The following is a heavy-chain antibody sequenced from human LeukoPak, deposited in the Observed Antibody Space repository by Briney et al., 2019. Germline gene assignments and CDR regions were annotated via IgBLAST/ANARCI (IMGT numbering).Heavy chain of an antibody. D-gene: IGHD4-17*01. J-gene: IGHJ4*02. Sequence: PSETLSLTCTVSGVSISSYYWSWIRQPAGKGLEWIWRIYTSGSTNYNPSLKSRVTISVDTSKNQFSLKLSSVTAADTAVYYCARDGDDDYGDMYYFDYWGQGTLVTVSS. CDR2: IYTSGST. V-gene: IGHV4-4*07. CDR3: ARDGDDDYGDMYYFDY. CDR1: GVSISSYY.